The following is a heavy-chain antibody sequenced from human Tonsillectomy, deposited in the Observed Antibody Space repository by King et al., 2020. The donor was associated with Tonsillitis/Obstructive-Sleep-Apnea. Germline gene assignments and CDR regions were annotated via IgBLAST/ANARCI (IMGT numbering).Heavy chain of an antibody. D-gene: IGHD1-7*01. J-gene: IGHJ6*03. CDR1: GGTFSSYA. V-gene: IGHV1-69*01. Sequence: QLVQSGAEVKKPGSSVKVSCKASGGTFSSYAISWVRQAPGQGLEWMGGIIPIFGTANYAQKFQGRVTITADESTSTAYMGLSTLRSEDTAVYYCAGDSLNYANYYYMDVWGKGTTVTVSS. CDR2: IIPIFGTA. CDR3: AGDSLNYANYYYMDV.